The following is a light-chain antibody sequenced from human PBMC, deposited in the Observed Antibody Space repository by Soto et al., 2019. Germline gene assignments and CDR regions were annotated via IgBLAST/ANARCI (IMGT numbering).Light chain of an antibody. Sequence: SYELTQPPSVSVAPGKTARITCGGNNSGSKSVHWYQQKPGQAPVVVMYYDSDRPSGIPERFSGSNSGITATLTISRVEAGDEADYYCQVWDTSSDHRGVFGGGTKLTVL. CDR1: NSGSKS. CDR3: QVWDTSSDHRGV. J-gene: IGLJ2*01. V-gene: IGLV3-21*04. CDR2: YDS.